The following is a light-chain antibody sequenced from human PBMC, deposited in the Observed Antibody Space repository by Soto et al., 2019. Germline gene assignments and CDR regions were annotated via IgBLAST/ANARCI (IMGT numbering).Light chain of an antibody. CDR2: DAS. J-gene: IGKJ5*01. V-gene: IGKV3-11*01. CDR1: RRVSSY. Sequence: EIVLTQSPATLSLSPGERATLACRASRRVSSYLAWYQQKPGQTPRLLIHDASNRATGIPVRFSGSGSGIDFTLTISSLEPEDFAVYYCQQRTNWPSSTFGQGTRLEIK. CDR3: QQRTNWPSST.